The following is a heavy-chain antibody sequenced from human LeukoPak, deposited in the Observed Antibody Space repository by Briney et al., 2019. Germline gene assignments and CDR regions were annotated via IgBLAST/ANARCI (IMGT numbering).Heavy chain of an antibody. Sequence: ASVKVSCKASGYTFTSYDINWVRQAPGQGLEWMGWINPKSGETRYEQNFQGRVTMTRDTSITTAYMELSRLRSDDTAVYYCAREAGDNTYNVWGQGTMVTVSS. CDR1: GYTFTSYD. CDR2: INPKSGET. CDR3: AREAGDNTYNV. D-gene: IGHD7-27*01. V-gene: IGHV1-2*02. J-gene: IGHJ3*01.